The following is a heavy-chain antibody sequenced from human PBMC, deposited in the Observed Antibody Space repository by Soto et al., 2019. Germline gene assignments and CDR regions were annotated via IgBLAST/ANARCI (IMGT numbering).Heavy chain of an antibody. D-gene: IGHD3-22*01. CDR3: ARRGNYYDSSLRAFDI. J-gene: IGHJ3*02. CDR1: GGTFSSYA. Sequence: QVQLVQSGAEVKKPGSSVKVSCKASGGTFSSYAISWVRQAPGQGLERMGGIIPIFGTANYAQKFQGRVTITADESTSTAYMELSSLRSEDTAVYYCARRGNYYDSSLRAFDIWGQGTMVTVSS. V-gene: IGHV1-69*01. CDR2: IIPIFGTA.